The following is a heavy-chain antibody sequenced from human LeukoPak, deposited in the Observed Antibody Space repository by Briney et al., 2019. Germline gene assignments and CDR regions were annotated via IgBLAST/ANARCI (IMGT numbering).Heavy chain of an antibody. CDR1: GFTFSNYW. CDR2: IREDGSEK. J-gene: IGHJ3*02. V-gene: IGHV3-7*03. CDR3: VKDTPPYGSSWGDDAFDI. D-gene: IGHD6-13*01. Sequence: PGGSLRLSCAASGFTFSNYWMSWVRQAPGKGLEWVANIREDGSEKYYVDSVKGQFTISRDNAKNSLYLQMNSLRAEDTALYYCVKDTPPYGSSWGDDAFDIWGQGTMVTVSS.